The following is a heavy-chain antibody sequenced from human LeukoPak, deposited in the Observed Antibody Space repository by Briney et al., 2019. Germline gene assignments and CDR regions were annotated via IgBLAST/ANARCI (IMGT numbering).Heavy chain of an antibody. Sequence: TGGSLRLSCAASGFTFDDYGMSWVRQAPGKGLEWVSGINWNGGSTGYADSVKGRFTISRDNAKNSLYLQMNSLRAEDTALYYCARVFGYDSSGWFDYWGQGTLVTVSS. V-gene: IGHV3-20*04. CDR3: ARVFGYDSSGWFDY. CDR1: GFTFDDYG. D-gene: IGHD3-22*01. CDR2: INWNGGST. J-gene: IGHJ4*02.